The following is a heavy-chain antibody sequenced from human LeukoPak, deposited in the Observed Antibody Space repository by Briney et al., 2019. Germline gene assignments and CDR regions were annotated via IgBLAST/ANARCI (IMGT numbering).Heavy chain of an antibody. Sequence: SETLSLTCAVYGGSFSGYYWSWIRQPPGKGLEWIGEINHSGSTNYNPSLKSRVTLSVDTSKNQFSLKLSSVTAADTAVYYCARNHENDTALFDYWGQGTLVTVSS. CDR2: INHSGST. V-gene: IGHV4-34*01. CDR3: ARNHENDTALFDY. CDR1: GGSFSGYY. D-gene: IGHD5-18*01. J-gene: IGHJ4*02.